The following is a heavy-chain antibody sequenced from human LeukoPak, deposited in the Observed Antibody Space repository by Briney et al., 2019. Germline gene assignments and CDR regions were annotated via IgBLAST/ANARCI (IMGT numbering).Heavy chain of an antibody. D-gene: IGHD2-15*01. Sequence: GGSLRLSRAASGFTFSSYSMNWVRQAPGKGLEWVSSISSSSSYTYYADSVKGRFTISRDNAKNSLYLQMNSLRAEDTAVYYCASCSGGSCYSGRIDYWGQGTLVTVS. CDR2: ISSSSSYT. V-gene: IGHV3-21*01. CDR1: GFTFSSYS. J-gene: IGHJ4*02. CDR3: ASCSGGSCYSGRIDY.